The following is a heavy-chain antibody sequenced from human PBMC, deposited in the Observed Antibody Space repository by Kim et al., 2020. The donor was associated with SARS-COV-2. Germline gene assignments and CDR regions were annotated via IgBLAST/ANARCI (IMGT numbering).Heavy chain of an antibody. CDR1: GFTFDDYG. V-gene: IGHV3-20*01. J-gene: IGHJ4*02. CDR2: INWNGGST. Sequence: GGSLRLSCAASGFTFDDYGMSWVRQAPGKVLEWVSGINWNGGSTGYADSVKGRFTISRDNAKNSLYLQMNSLRAEDTALYHCARAQTPGIAAAGSLWGQGTLVTVSS. CDR3: ARAQTPGIAAAGSL. D-gene: IGHD6-13*01.